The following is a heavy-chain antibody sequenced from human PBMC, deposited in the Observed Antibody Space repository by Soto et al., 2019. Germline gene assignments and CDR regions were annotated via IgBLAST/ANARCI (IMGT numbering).Heavy chain of an antibody. D-gene: IGHD5-18*01. J-gene: IGHJ6*04. CDR1: GFTVSSNY. CDR2: IYSGGST. V-gene: IGHV3-53*04. Sequence: GGSLRLSCAASGFTVSSNYMSWVRQAPGKGLEWVSVIYSGGSTYYAESVKGRFTISRHNSKNTLYLQMNSLRAEDTAVYYCARDKVTALDVWGKGTTVTVSS. CDR3: ARDKVTALDV.